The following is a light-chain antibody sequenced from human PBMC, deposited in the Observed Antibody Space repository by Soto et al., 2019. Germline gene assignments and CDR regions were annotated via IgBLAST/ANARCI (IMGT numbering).Light chain of an antibody. J-gene: IGLJ1*01. V-gene: IGLV2-18*02. CDR3: SSFTSSTTYV. CDR1: SSDVGSYNR. Sequence: QSALTQPPSVTVSPGQSVAVSCTRTSSDVGSYNRVSWYQQPPGTAPKLIIYEVSNRPSGVPDRFSGSKSGNTASLTISGLQAEDEADYYCSSFTSSTTYVFGTGTKVTVL. CDR2: EVS.